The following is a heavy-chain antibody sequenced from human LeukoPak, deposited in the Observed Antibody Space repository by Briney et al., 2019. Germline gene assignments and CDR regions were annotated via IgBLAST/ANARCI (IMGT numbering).Heavy chain of an antibody. D-gene: IGHD3-22*01. Sequence: ASVKVSCKASGYTFTSYDINWVRQATGQGLEWMGWMNPNSGNTGYAQKFQGRVTMTRNTSIGTAYMELSSLRSEDTAVYYCARGLRITMIVVVTHNWFDPWGQGTLVTVSS. CDR3: ARGLRITMIVVVTHNWFDP. J-gene: IGHJ5*02. CDR1: GYTFTSYD. V-gene: IGHV1-8*01. CDR2: MNPNSGNT.